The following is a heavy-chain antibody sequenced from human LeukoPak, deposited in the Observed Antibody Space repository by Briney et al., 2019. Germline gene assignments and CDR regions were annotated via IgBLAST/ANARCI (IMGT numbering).Heavy chain of an antibody. CDR3: TTGAPPALRYFDWQQFDY. CDR2: IKSKTAGGTT. V-gene: IGHV3-15*01. Sequence: GGSLRLSCAASGFTFSNAWMSWVRQAPGEGLEWVGRIKSKTAGGTTDYAAPVKGRFTISRDDSKNTLYLQMNSLKTEDTAVYYCTTGAPPALRYFDWQQFDYWGQGTLVTVPS. CDR1: GFTFSNAW. D-gene: IGHD3-9*01. J-gene: IGHJ4*02.